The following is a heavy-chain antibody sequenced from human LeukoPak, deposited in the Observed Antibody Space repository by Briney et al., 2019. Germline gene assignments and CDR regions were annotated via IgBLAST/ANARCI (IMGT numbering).Heavy chain of an antibody. CDR2: ISVSGEHT. CDR1: GFTFSSYA. Sequence: GGSLRLSCAASGFTFSSYAMTWVRQAPGKGLQWVSTISVSGEHTYYADSVKGRFTISRDISKSTLYLQMNSLRDEDTAVYYCAKYGSGSYYNGLYWGQGTLVTVSS. CDR3: AKYGSGSYYNGLY. D-gene: IGHD3-10*01. V-gene: IGHV3-23*01. J-gene: IGHJ4*02.